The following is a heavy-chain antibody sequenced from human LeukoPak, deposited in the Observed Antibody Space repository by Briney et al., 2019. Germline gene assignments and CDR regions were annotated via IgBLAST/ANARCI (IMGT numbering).Heavy chain of an antibody. V-gene: IGHV3-21*06. CDR1: GFPFSAYT. CDR3: ARGHGDGTSWYDFFQH. CDR2: ITSGSVNM. D-gene: IGHD2/OR15-2a*01. Sequence: PGGSLRLSCAASGFPFSAYTMHWVRQAPGKGLQWVSAITSGSVNMYYADSVKGRFPISRDNAKNSLYLQMDNLGGDDTAVYYCARGHGDGTSWYDFFQHWGQGAHVIVSS. J-gene: IGHJ1*01.